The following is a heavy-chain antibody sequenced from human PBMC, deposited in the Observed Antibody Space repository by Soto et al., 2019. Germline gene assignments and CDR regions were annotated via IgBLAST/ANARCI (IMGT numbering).Heavy chain of an antibody. J-gene: IGHJ6*01. Sequence: GESLKISCKGSGYSFTSYWISWVRQMPGKGLEWMGRIDPSDSYTNYSPSFQGHVTISADKSISTAYLQWSSLKASDTAMNYCARLSILVLTAIRFGMGVLGQGTTVTVPS. V-gene: IGHV5-10-1*01. CDR1: GYSFTSYW. CDR3: ARLSILVLTAIRFGMGV. CDR2: IDPSDSYT. D-gene: IGHD2-21*02.